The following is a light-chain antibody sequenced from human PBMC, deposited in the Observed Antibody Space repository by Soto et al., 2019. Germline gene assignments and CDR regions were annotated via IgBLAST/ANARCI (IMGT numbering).Light chain of an antibody. Sequence: DIQMTQSPSPLSASLGDRVTITCRASQGIGTYLAWYQLQPGKVSKLLIYAASTLQSVVPSRFSGSGSGTDIPLNISSQQPEDVATYFCQKYNSAPRTFGQGTKVEI. V-gene: IGKV1-27*01. J-gene: IGKJ1*01. CDR2: AAS. CDR1: QGIGTY. CDR3: QKYNSAPRT.